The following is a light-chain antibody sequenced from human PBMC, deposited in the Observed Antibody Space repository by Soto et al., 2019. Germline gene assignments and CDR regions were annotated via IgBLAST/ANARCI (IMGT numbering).Light chain of an antibody. CDR3: QVWDSSSDHLYV. CDR2: DDG. J-gene: IGLJ1*01. CDR1: NIGSKS. V-gene: IGLV3-21*02. Sequence: SYELTQPPSVSVAPGQTARITCGGNNIGSKSVHWYQQRPGQAPVLVVYDDGDRPPGIPERFSGSNSGNTATLTISRVEAGDEADYYCQVWDSSSDHLYVFGTGTKLTVL.